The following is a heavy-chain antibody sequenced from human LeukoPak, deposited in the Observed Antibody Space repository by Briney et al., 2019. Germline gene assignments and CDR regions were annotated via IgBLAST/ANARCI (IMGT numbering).Heavy chain of an antibody. J-gene: IGHJ4*02. CDR3: ARRRGYSSYFDY. CDR1: GYTFTSYD. V-gene: IGHV1-8*01. Sequence: ASVKVSCKASGYTFTSYDINWLRQATGQGLEWMGWMNPNSGNTGYVQKFQGRVTMTRNTSISTAYMELSSLRSEDTAVYYCARRRGYSSYFDYWGQGTLVTVSS. CDR2: MNPNSGNT. D-gene: IGHD5-18*01.